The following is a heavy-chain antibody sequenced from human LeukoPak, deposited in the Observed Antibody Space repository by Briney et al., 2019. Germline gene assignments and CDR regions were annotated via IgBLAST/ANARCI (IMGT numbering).Heavy chain of an antibody. CDR2: ISYDGSNK. CDR3: ARDRSSYEYYFDH. J-gene: IGHJ4*02. D-gene: IGHD5-12*01. CDR1: GFTFSNYA. V-gene: IGHV3-30-3*01. Sequence: GGSLRLSCAASGFTFSNYAMHWVRQAPGKGLEWVAVISYDGSNKYYADSVKGRFTISRDNSKNTLYLQMNSLRAEDTAVFYCARDRSSYEYYFDHWGQGTLVTASS.